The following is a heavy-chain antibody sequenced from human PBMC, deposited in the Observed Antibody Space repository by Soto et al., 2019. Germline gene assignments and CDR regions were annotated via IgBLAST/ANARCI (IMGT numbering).Heavy chain of an antibody. Sequence: GGSLRLSCAASGFTFSSYGMHWVRQAPGKGLEWVAVIWYDGSNKYYADSVKGRFTISRDNSKNTLYLHMNSLRAEDTAVYYCARAGAGPGRGEYYFDYWGQGTLVTVSS. CDR1: GFTFSSYG. D-gene: IGHD3-16*01. CDR3: ARAGAGPGRGEYYFDY. J-gene: IGHJ4*02. CDR2: IWYDGSNK. V-gene: IGHV3-33*01.